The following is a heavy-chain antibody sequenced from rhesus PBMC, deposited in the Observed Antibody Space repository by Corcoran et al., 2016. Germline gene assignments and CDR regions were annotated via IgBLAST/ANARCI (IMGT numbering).Heavy chain of an antibody. CDR3: AKDRGYSGSYFGY. J-gene: IGHJ4*01. CDR2: VNSGGGST. Sequence: EVQLVESGGGLAKPGGSLRLSCAASGFTFSSYWMNWVRQTPGKGLGWISAVNSGGGSTYDAGAVKGRCTISRDNSKNTLSLQMNSLRAEDTAVYYCAKDRGYSGSYFGYWGQGVLVTVSS. V-gene: IGHV3S42*01. D-gene: IGHD3-16*01. CDR1: GFTFSSYW.